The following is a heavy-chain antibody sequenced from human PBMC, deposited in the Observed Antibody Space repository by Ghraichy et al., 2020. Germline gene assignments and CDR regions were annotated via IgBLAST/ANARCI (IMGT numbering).Heavy chain of an antibody. D-gene: IGHD1-26*01. Sequence: ESLNISCTVSGGSISSSSYYWGWIRQPPGKGLEWIGSIYYSGNTYYNPSLKSRVTISVDTSKNQFSLKLSSVTAADTAVYYCARRYSGIYRTFDYWGQGTLVTVSS. V-gene: IGHV4-39*01. CDR3: ARRYSGIYRTFDY. J-gene: IGHJ4*02. CDR1: GGSISSSSYY. CDR2: IYYSGNT.